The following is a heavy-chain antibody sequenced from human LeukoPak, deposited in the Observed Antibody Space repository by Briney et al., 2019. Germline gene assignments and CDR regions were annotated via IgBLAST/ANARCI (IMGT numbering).Heavy chain of an antibody. CDR1: GFTLSSYR. D-gene: IGHD6-13*01. J-gene: IGHJ4*02. V-gene: IGHV3-21*01. CDR3: ARTSSRVAAAGKRAFGY. Sequence: PGGSLRLSCAASGFTLSSYRMNWVRQAPGKGLEWISSISPSTNYIYYADSVKGRFTISRDNAKKSLYLQMNSLRVEDTAVYYCARTSSRVAAAGKRAFGYWGQGTLVTVSS. CDR2: ISPSTNYI.